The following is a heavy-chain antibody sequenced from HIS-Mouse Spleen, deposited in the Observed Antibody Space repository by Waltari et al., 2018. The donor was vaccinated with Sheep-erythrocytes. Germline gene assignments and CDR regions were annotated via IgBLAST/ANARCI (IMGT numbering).Heavy chain of an antibody. V-gene: IGHV1-2*02. J-gene: IGHJ1*01. Sequence: QVQLVQSGAEVKKPGASVKVSCKASGYTFTGYYMHWLRQAPGQGLEWMGWINPNSGGTNYAQKFQGRVNMTRDTSISTAYMELSRLRSDDTAVYYCARGYCSSTSCYGYFQHWGQGTLVTVSS. CDR1: GYTFTGYY. CDR3: ARGYCSSTSCYGYFQH. CDR2: INPNSGGT. D-gene: IGHD2-2*01.